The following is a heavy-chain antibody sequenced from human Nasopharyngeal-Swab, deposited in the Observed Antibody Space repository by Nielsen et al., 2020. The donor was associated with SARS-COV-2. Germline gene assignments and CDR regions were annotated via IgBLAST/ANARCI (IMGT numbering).Heavy chain of an antibody. Sequence: RQAPGKGLEWIGYIYYSGGANYNLSLKSRVTISVDTSKNQFSLKLSSVTAADTAVYYCARPYRYCSGGSCHSGGAFDIWGQGTMVTVSS. V-gene: IGHV4-59*08. J-gene: IGHJ3*02. CDR3: ARPYRYCSGGSCHSGGAFDI. D-gene: IGHD2-15*01. CDR2: IYYSGGA.